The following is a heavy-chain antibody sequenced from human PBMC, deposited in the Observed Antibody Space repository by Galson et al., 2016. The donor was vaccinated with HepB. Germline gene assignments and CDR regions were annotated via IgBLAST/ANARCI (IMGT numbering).Heavy chain of an antibody. CDR1: GGSIRSTYH. V-gene: IGHV4-31*03. CDR2: IYSKGST. CDR3: ARGDYDMDV. Sequence: LSLTCTVSGGSIRSTYHWSWIRHRPGKGLEWIGYIYSKGSTYYNPSFKSRLTIPIDTSKNQFSLNLTSVTAADTAFYYCARGDYDMDVWGQGTTVTVSS. J-gene: IGHJ6*02.